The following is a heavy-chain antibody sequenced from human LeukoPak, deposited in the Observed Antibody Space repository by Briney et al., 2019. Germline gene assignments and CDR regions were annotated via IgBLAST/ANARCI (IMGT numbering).Heavy chain of an antibody. V-gene: IGHV4-34*01. CDR1: GGSFSGYY. CDR2: INHSGST. Sequence: PSETLSLICAVYGGSFSGYYWSWIRQPPGKGLEWIGEINHSGSTNYNPSLKSRVTISVDTSKNQFSLKLSSVTAADTAVYYCARTRPGALRFMDYWGQGTLVTVSS. J-gene: IGHJ4*02. CDR3: ARTRPGALRFMDY. D-gene: IGHD5-12*01.